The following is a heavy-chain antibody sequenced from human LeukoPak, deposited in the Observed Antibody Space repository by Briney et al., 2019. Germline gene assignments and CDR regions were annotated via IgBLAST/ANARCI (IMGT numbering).Heavy chain of an antibody. D-gene: IGHD4-17*01. V-gene: IGHV3-11*01. CDR2: ISSSGSTI. J-gene: IGHJ3*02. CDR1: GFTFSDYY. CDR3: ARDSATVTLFDAFDI. Sequence: PGGSLRLSCAASGFTFSDYYMSWIRQAPGKGLEWVSYISSSGSTIYYADSVKGRFTISRDNAKNSLYLQMNSLRAEDTAVYYCARDSATVTLFDAFDIWAKGQWSPSLQ.